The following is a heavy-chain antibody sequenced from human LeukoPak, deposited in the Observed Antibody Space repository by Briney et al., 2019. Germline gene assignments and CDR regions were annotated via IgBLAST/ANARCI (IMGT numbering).Heavy chain of an antibody. Sequence: ASVKVSCKSSGYTFNNYGVSWVRQAPGQGLEWMGWISGYNGDTRYAQDLQGRVTVTTDTSTSTSYMELRSLTSDDTVVYYCARAPNYAGSGSPFWEVWGQGTLVTVSS. CDR3: ARAPNYAGSGSPFWEV. CDR1: GYTFNNYG. V-gene: IGHV1-18*01. CDR2: ISGYNGDT. J-gene: IGHJ4*02. D-gene: IGHD3-10*01.